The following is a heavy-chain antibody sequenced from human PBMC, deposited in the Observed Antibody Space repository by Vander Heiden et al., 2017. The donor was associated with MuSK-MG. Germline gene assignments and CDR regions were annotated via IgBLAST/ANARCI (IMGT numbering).Heavy chain of an antibody. CDR3: ARQPPSWGKGYYFDY. D-gene: IGHD7-27*01. V-gene: IGHV4-59*01. CDR2: IYYRGNT. J-gene: IGHJ4*02. CDR1: GGSISSYY. Sequence: QVQLQESGPGLVKPSATLFLTCTVSGGSISSYYWSWIRQPPGKGLEWIGYIYYRGNTNYNPSLKSRVTISVDTSENQFSLKLNSVTAADTAVYYCARQPPSWGKGYYFDYWGQGTLVTVSS.